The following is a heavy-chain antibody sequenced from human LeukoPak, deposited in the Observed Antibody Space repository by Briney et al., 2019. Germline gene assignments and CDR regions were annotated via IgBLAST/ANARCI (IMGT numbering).Heavy chain of an antibody. CDR2: ISGSGGST. CDR1: GFTFSSYW. D-gene: IGHD6-6*01. J-gene: IGHJ6*03. V-gene: IGHV3-23*01. Sequence: GALRLSCAASGFTFSSYWMHWVRQAPGKGLEWVSAISGSGGSTYYADSVKGRFTISRDNSKNTLYLQMNSLRAEDTAVYYCAKAWYVAARNNYYYYMDVWGKGTTVTVSS. CDR3: AKAWYVAARNNYYYYMDV.